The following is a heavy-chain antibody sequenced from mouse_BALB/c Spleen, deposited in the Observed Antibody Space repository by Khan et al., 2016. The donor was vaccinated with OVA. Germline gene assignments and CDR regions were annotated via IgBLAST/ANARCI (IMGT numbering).Heavy chain of an antibody. CDR3: ARKDYYDYDPFPY. CDR2: ISYSANT. CDR1: GYSITSEYA. V-gene: IGHV3-2*02. Sequence: EVQLQESGPGLVKPSQSLSLTCTVTGYSITSEYAWNWIRQFPGNKLEWMGYISYSANTRYNPSLKSRISITRDTSKNQFFLQLNSVTTEDTATSYCARKDYYDYDPFPYWGQGTLVTVSA. D-gene: IGHD2-4*01. J-gene: IGHJ3*01.